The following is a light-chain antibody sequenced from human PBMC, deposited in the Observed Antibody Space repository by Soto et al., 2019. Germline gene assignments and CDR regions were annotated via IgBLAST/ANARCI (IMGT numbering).Light chain of an antibody. Sequence: EIVMTQSPATLSVSPGERATLSCRASQSVNGGHLAWFQQKPGQAPRLLIYGASTRAAGIPARFSGGGSGTDFTLTISSLQPEDFAVYYCQQYNSSPRTFGQGTKVDIK. V-gene: IGKV3-15*01. CDR1: QSVNGGH. J-gene: IGKJ1*01. CDR3: QQYNSSPRT. CDR2: GAS.